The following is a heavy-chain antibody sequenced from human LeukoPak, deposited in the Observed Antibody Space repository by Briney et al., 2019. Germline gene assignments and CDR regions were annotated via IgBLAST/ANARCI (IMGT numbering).Heavy chain of an antibody. J-gene: IGHJ4*02. D-gene: IGHD6-13*01. Sequence: GGSLRLSCAASGFTFTNYWIHWVRQAPGKGLVWVSRISSDGTTTYADSVKGRFSISRDNAENTVFLQMNSLRAEDTAVYYCTRMGGIWYGNPFDYWGQGILVTVSS. V-gene: IGHV3-74*01. CDR3: TRMGGIWYGNPFDY. CDR1: GFTFTNYW. CDR2: ISSDGTT.